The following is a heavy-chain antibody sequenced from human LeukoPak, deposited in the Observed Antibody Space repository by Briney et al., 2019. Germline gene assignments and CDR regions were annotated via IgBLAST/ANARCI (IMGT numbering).Heavy chain of an antibody. V-gene: IGHV4-39*07. D-gene: IGHD2-2*01. Sequence: PSETLSLTCTVSGGSISSSSYYWGWIRQPPGKGLEWIGSIYYSGSTYYNPSLKSRVTISVDTSKNQFSLKLSSVTAADTAVYHCARVSPGAYCSSTSCYFVAGKYYFDHWGQGTLDTVSS. CDR2: IYYSGST. CDR1: GGSISSSSYY. CDR3: ARVSPGAYCSSTSCYFVAGKYYFDH. J-gene: IGHJ4*02.